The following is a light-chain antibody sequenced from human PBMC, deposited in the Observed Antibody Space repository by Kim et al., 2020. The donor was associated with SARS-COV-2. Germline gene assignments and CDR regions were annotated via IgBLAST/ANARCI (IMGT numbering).Light chain of an antibody. Sequence: ALGQTISNPSQGDGIRSYFASWYKQKPGQAPILVISPETNRPSGIPDRFSGSVSGNMSSLTITGAQAEDEADYCCNSRDSSGDRWVFGGGTQLTVL. V-gene: IGLV3-19*01. CDR2: PET. CDR3: NSRDSSGDRWV. J-gene: IGLJ3*02. CDR1: GIRSYF.